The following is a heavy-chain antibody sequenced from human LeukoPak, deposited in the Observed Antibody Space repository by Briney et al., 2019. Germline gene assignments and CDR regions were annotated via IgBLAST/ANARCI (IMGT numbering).Heavy chain of an antibody. D-gene: IGHD6-13*01. Sequence: GGSLRLSCAASGFTFSDYYMSWIRQAPGKGLEWVSYISSSGSTIYYADSVKGRFTISRGNAKNSLYLQMNSLRAEDTAVYYCARDSSSSWGKYYYYYYYMDVWGKGTTVTVSS. CDR2: ISSSGSTI. V-gene: IGHV3-11*04. CDR1: GFTFSDYY. CDR3: ARDSSSSWGKYYYYYYYMDV. J-gene: IGHJ6*03.